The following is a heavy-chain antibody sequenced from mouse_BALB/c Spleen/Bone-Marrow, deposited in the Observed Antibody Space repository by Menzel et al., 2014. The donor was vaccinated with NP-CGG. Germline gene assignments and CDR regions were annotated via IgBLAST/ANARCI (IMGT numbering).Heavy chain of an antibody. Sequence: EVQPVESGGGLVQPGGSRKLSCAASGFTFSSFGMHWVRQAPEKGLEWVAYISSGSSIIYYADTVMGRSTISRDNPKNTLFLQMTSLRSEDTAMYYCVRSGSSSGYFDYWGQGTTLTVSS. CDR1: GFTFSSFG. CDR3: VRSGSSSGYFDY. CDR2: ISSGSSII. J-gene: IGHJ2*01. V-gene: IGHV5-17*02. D-gene: IGHD1-1*01.